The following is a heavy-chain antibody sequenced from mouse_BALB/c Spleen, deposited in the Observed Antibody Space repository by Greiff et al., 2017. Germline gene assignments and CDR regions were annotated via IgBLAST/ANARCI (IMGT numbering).Heavy chain of an antibody. D-gene: IGHD1-2*01. Sequence: EVMLVESGGGLVQPGGSMKLSCVASGFTFSNYWMNWVRQSPEKGLEWVAEIRLKSNNYATHYAESVKGRFTISRDDSKSSVYLQMNNLRAEDTGIYYCTRGGSYWYFDVWGAGTTVTVSS. CDR2: IRLKSNNYAT. J-gene: IGHJ1*01. CDR3: TRGGSYWYFDV. CDR1: GFTFSNYW. V-gene: IGHV6-6*02.